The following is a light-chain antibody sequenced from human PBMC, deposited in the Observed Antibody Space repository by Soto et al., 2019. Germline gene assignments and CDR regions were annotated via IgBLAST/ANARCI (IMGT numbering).Light chain of an antibody. CDR3: QQYDSSPWT. V-gene: IGKV3-20*01. Sequence: EIVLTQSPGTLSLSPGERATLSCRASQSVSSNYLAWYQQEPGQAPRLLIYGASSRATGIPDRFSGSGSGTDFTLTISRLEPEDFALYYCQQYDSSPWTFGQGTKVEIK. CDR2: GAS. CDR1: QSVSSNY. J-gene: IGKJ1*01.